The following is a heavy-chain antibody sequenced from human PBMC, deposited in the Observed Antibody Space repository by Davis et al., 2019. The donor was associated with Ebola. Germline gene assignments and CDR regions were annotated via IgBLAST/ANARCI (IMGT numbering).Heavy chain of an antibody. D-gene: IGHD3-9*01. Sequence: GGSLRLSCAASGFTFSSYGMHWVRQAPGKGLEWVAVISYDGSNKYYADSVKGRFTISRDNSKNTLYLQMNSLRAEDTAVYYCARDGSTWYDILTGYYYGMDVWGQGTTVTVSS. CDR1: GFTFSSYG. CDR3: ARDGSTWYDILTGYYYGMDV. V-gene: IGHV3-30*03. J-gene: IGHJ6*02. CDR2: ISYDGSNK.